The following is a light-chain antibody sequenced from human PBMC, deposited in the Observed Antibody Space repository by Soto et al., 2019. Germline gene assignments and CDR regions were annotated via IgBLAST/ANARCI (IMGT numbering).Light chain of an antibody. Sequence: DIVMTQSPSTLSVSPGERATLSCRASQSVGSSLAWYQQKPGQAPRLLIYDASNRATGIPARFSGSGSGTDFTLTISSLEPEDFAVYYCQQRGNRPPWTFGQGTKVDIK. V-gene: IGKV3-11*01. CDR2: DAS. J-gene: IGKJ1*01. CDR3: QQRGNRPPWT. CDR1: QSVGSS.